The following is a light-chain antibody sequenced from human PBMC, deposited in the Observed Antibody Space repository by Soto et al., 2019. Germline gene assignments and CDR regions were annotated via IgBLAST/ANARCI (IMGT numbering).Light chain of an antibody. CDR2: LEGSGSY. Sequence: SWAQSALGSSVKLTCTLSSGHSSYIIAWHQQQPGKAPRYLMKLEGSGSYNKGSGVPDRFSGSSSGADRYLTISNLQSEDEADYYCETWDSNTKLFGEGTKLTVL. J-gene: IGLJ3*02. CDR3: ETWDSNTKL. CDR1: SGHSSYI. V-gene: IGLV4-60*03.